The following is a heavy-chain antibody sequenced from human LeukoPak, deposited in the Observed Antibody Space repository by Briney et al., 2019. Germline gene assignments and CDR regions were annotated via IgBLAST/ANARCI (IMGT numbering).Heavy chain of an antibody. J-gene: IGHJ4*02. CDR2: IYYSGST. CDR3: ARGEAPPPNY. CDR1: GGSISSGAYY. V-gene: IGHV4-31*03. Sequence: TSETLSLTYTVSGGSISSGAYYWSWIRQHPGKGLEWIGYIYYSGSTYYNPSLKSRVTISVDTSKNQFSLRLSSVTAADTAVYYCARGEAPPPNYWGQGTLVTVSS.